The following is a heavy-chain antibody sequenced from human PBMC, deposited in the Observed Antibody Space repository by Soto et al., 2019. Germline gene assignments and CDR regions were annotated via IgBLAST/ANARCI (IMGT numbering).Heavy chain of an antibody. CDR3: AKRRGAGGHFDY. Sequence: GGSLRLSCAASGFTFSSYAMGWVRQGPGKGLEWVAVVSIGGSTHYADSVRGRFTISRDNSKNTLSLQMNSLTAEDTAVYFCAKRRGAGGHFDYWGQGTLVTVSS. J-gene: IGHJ4*02. V-gene: IGHV3-23*01. CDR1: GFTFSSYA. D-gene: IGHD2-15*01. CDR2: VSIGGST.